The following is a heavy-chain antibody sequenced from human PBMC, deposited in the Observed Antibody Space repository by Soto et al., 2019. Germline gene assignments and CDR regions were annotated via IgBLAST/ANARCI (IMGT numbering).Heavy chain of an antibody. Sequence: QLQLQESGPGLVKPSETLSLTCTVSGGSISSSSYYWGWSRQPPGKGLEWIGSIYYSGSTYYNPSPKSRVTISVDTSNNQFSLKLSSVTAAEKAVYYCGRLSVRGATIRGGFIDYWGQGTLVTVSS. V-gene: IGHV4-39*01. CDR3: GRLSVRGATIRGGFIDY. CDR2: IYYSGST. CDR1: GGSISSSSYY. D-gene: IGHD5-12*01. J-gene: IGHJ4*02.